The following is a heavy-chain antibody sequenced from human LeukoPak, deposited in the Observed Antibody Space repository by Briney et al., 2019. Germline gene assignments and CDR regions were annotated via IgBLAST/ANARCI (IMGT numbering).Heavy chain of an antibody. CDR1: GYTFTGYY. Sequence: GASVKVSCKASGYTFTGYYMHWVRQAPGQGREWMGWINPNSGGTNYAQKFQGRVTMTRDTSISTAYMELSRLRSDDTAVYYCARTVEHYYYYYMDVWGKGTTVTVSS. V-gene: IGHV1-2*02. CDR2: INPNSGGT. CDR3: ARTVEHYYYYYMDV. J-gene: IGHJ6*03. D-gene: IGHD4-11*01.